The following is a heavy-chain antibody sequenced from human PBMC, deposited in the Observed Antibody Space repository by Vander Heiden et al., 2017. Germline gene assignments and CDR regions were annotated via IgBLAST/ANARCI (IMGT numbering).Heavy chain of an antibody. V-gene: IGHV3-15*01. CDR2: IKSKTDGGTT. Sequence: EVQLVESGGGLVKPGGSLRLSCAASGFPFSNAWLRWVRQAPGKGLGWVGRIKSKTDGGTTDYAAPVKGRFTISRDDSKNTLYLQMNSLKTEDTAVYYCTTEMYYDILTGYSLFDYWGQGTLVTVSS. J-gene: IGHJ4*02. D-gene: IGHD3-9*01. CDR3: TTEMYYDILTGYSLFDY. CDR1: GFPFSNAW.